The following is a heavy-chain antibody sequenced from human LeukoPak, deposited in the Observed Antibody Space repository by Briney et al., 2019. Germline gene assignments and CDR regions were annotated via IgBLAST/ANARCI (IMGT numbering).Heavy chain of an antibody. CDR3: ATAALNGHSSGWYSFDY. J-gene: IGHJ4*02. Sequence: ASVKVSCKASGYTFTAYYMHWVRQAPGQGLEWMGWINPNSGGTSYAQKFQDRVTMTRDTSISTAYMELNRLRSDDTAVYYCATAALNGHSSGWYSFDYWGQGTLVTVSS. V-gene: IGHV1-2*02. D-gene: IGHD6-19*01. CDR1: GYTFTAYY. CDR2: INPNSGGT.